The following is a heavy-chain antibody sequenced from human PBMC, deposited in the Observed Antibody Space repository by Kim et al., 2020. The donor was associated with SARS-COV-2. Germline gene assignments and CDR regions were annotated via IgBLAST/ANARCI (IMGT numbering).Heavy chain of an antibody. CDR3: ARESHFSGWERKPIYYFDY. V-gene: IGHV4-39*07. D-gene: IGHD6-19*01. J-gene: IGHJ4*02. Sequence: SRVTISVDTSKNQFSLKLSSVTAADTALYYCARESHFSGWERKPIYYFDYWGQGTLVTVSS.